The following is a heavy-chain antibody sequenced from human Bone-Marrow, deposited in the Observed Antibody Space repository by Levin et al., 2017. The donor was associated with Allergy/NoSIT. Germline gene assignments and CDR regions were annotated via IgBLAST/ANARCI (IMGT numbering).Heavy chain of an antibody. CDR2: INPSGGST. CDR1: GYTFTSYY. Sequence: ASVKVSCKASGYTFTSYYMHWVRQAPGQGLEWMGIINPSGGSTSYAQKFQGRVTMTRDTSTSTVYMELSSLRSEDTAVYYCARDTAVVVAATGDGYYYYYGMDVWGQGTTVTVSS. CDR3: ARDTAVVVAATGDGYYYYYGMDV. D-gene: IGHD2-15*01. J-gene: IGHJ6*02. V-gene: IGHV1-46*01.